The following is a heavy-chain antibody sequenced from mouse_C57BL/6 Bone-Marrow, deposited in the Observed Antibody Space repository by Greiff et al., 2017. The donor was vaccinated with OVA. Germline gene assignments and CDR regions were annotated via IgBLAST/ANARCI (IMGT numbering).Heavy chain of an antibody. V-gene: IGHV2-2*01. CDR1: GFSLTSYG. Sequence: VKLMESGPGLVQPSQSLSITCTVSGFSLTSYGVHWVRQSPGKGLEWLGVIWSGGSTDYNAAFISRLSISKDNSKSQVFFKMNSLQADDTAIYYCAREDWDEYYYAMDYWGQGTSVTVSS. CDR2: IWSGGST. D-gene: IGHD4-1*01. J-gene: IGHJ4*01. CDR3: AREDWDEYYYAMDY.